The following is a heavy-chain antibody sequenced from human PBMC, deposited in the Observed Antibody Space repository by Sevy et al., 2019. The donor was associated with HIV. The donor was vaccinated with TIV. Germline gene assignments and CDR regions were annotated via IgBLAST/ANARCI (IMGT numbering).Heavy chain of an antibody. V-gene: IGHV3-21*01. D-gene: IGHD2-15*01. CDR2: ISSSSNYI. J-gene: IGHJ6*02. CDR3: ARVVAYCSGGTCFPGYYYGMDV. Sequence: GRSLRLSCAASGFTFSSYNMYWVRQAPGKGLEWVSSISSSSNYINYADSVKGRFTISRENAKNSLYLEMNTLRAEDTAVYYCARVVAYCSGGTCFPGYYYGMDVWGQGTTVTVSS. CDR1: GFTFSSYN.